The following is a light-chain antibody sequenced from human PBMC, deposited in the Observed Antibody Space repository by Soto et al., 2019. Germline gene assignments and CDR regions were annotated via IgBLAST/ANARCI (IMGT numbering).Light chain of an antibody. CDR1: QSISSW. CDR3: QQYNGPRT. J-gene: IGKJ1*01. CDR2: DAS. Sequence: DIQMTQSPSTLSASVGDRVTITCRASQSISSWLAWYQQKPGKAPNLLIYDASSLESGVPSRFSGSGSGTEFTLTISSLQPDDFATYYCQQYNGPRTFGQGTKVGIK. V-gene: IGKV1-5*01.